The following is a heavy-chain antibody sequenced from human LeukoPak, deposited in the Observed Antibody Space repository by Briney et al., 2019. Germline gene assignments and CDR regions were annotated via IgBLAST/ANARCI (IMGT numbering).Heavy chain of an antibody. V-gene: IGHV3-7*03. CDR3: ARDLTYYDSSGYYYGIYYYYGMDV. CDR2: IKQDGSEK. CDR1: GFIFNNYA. D-gene: IGHD3-22*01. J-gene: IGHJ6*02. Sequence: GGSLRLSCAGSGFIFNNYAMHWVRQPPGKGLEWVANIKQDGSEKYYVDSVKGRFTISRDNAKNSLYLQMNSLRAEDTAVYYCARDLTYYDSSGYYYGIYYYYGMDVWGQGTTVTVSS.